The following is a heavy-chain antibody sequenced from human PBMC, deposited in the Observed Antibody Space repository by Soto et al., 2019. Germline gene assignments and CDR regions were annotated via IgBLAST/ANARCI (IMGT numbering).Heavy chain of an antibody. J-gene: IGHJ4*02. CDR3: ARGPTGYNSGWFLGY. D-gene: IGHD6-19*01. CDR1: GFTFSTYD. V-gene: IGHV3-33*01. CDR2: IWYDGSNK. Sequence: QVQLVESGGGVVQPGRSLRLSCAASGFTFSTYDMHWVRQAPGKGLEWVAVIWYDGSNKYYADSVKGRFTISGDNSKNTLYLQMNSLRAEDTAVYYCARGPTGYNSGWFLGYWGQGTLVTVSS.